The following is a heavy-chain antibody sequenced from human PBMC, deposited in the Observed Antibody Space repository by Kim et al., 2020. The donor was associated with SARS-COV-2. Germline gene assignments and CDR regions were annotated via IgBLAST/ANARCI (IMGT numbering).Heavy chain of an antibody. J-gene: IGHJ4*02. CDR2: ISSSGSTI. V-gene: IGHV3-11*01. D-gene: IGHD2-8*01. CDR3: ARRSALVLMVYAIPYFDY. Sequence: GGSLRLSCAASGFTFSDYYMSWIRQAPGKGLEWVSYISSSGSTIYYADSVKGRFTISRDNAKNSLYLQMNSLRAEDTAVYYCARRSALVLMVYAIPYFDYWGQGTLVTVSS. CDR1: GFTFSDYY.